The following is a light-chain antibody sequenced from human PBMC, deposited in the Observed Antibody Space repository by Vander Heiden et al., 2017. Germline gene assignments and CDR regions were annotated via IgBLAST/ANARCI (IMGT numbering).Light chain of an antibody. CDR1: QSISTY. J-gene: IGKJ2*01. CDR2: DAS. V-gene: IGKV3-11*01. CDR3: QQRNSRPRT. Sequence: DIVLTQSPATLSLSLGERATLSCRASQSISTYLAWYQQKPGKAPRLLIYDASTRDTGIPARFSGSGSGTDFTLTISSLEPEDFAAYYCQQRNSRPRTFGQGTKVEI.